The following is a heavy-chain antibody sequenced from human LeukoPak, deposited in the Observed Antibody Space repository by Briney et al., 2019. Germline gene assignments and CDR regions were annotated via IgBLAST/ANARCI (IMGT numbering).Heavy chain of an antibody. CDR2: ISYDGSNK. J-gene: IGHJ4*02. Sequence: PGRSLRLSCAASGFTFTSYAMHRIRQAPGKGLEWVAVISYDGSNKYYADSVKGRFTISRDNSKNTLYLQMNSLRAEDTAVYYCASHYYDSSGYYFDYWGQGTLVTVSS. CDR3: ASHYYDSSGYYFDY. V-gene: IGHV3-30-3*01. CDR1: GFTFTSYA. D-gene: IGHD3-22*01.